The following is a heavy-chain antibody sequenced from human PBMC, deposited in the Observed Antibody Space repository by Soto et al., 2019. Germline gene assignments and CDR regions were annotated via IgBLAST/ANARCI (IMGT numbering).Heavy chain of an antibody. CDR3: ARVLTPDLFGPRNLSGRKHGHPHRPPLGDYMDV. CDR1: GFTVSSNY. V-gene: IGHV3-66*01. D-gene: IGHD3-10*01. CDR2: IYSGGST. J-gene: IGHJ6*03. Sequence: GGSLRLSCAASGFTVSSNYMSWVRQAPGKGLEWVSVIYSGGSTYYADSVKGRFTISRDNSKNTLYLQMNSLRAEDTAVYYCARVLTPDLFGPRNLSGRKHGHPHRPPLGDYMDVWGKGTTVTVSS.